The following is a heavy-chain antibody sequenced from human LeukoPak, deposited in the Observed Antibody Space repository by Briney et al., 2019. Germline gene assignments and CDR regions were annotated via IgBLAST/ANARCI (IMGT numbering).Heavy chain of an antibody. CDR3: ARDAVDTANAV. CDR2: INSDGSIT. D-gene: IGHD5-18*01. V-gene: IGHV3-74*01. J-gene: IGHJ6*02. Sequence: GGSLRLSCAASGFTFTTYWMHWVRQAPGKGLVWVSHINSDGSITSYADSVKGRFTISRDNAKNTLYLQMNSLRAEDTAVYYCARDAVDTANAVWGQGTTVAVSS. CDR1: GFTFTTYW.